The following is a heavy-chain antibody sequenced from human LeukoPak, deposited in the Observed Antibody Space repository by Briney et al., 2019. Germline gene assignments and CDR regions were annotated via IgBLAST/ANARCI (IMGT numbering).Heavy chain of an antibody. CDR2: ISGSGGST. CDR1: GFTFSSYA. D-gene: IGHD2-15*01. Sequence: TGGSLRLSCAASGFTFSSYAMSWVRQAPGKGLEWVSAISGSGGSTYYADSVKGRFTISRDNSKNTLYLQMNSLRAEDTAVYYCARDKSRYCSGGSCYSGAPVDYWGQGTPVTVSS. CDR3: ARDKSRYCSGGSCYSGAPVDY. V-gene: IGHV3-23*01. J-gene: IGHJ4*02.